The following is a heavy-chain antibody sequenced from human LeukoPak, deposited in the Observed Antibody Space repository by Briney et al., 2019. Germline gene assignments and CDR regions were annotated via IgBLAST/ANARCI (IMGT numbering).Heavy chain of an antibody. CDR1: GGSFSGYY. D-gene: IGHD2-2*01. CDR2: INHSGST. Sequence: PSETLSLTCAVYGGSFSGYYWSWIRQPPGKGLEWIGEINHSGSTNYNPSLKSRLTISVDASKNQFSLKLNSVTAADTALYYCARVRIVVVPAAMRAYYYYIDVWGKGTTVTVSS. J-gene: IGHJ6*03. CDR3: ARVRIVVVPAAMRAYYYYIDV. V-gene: IGHV4-34*01.